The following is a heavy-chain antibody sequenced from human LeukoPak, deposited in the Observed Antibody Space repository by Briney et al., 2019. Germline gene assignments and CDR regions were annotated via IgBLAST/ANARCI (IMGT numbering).Heavy chain of an antibody. D-gene: IGHD3-3*01. J-gene: IGHJ4*02. V-gene: IGHV3-11*04. Sequence: VGSLRLSCAASGFTFSDYYMSWIRQAPGKGLEWVSYISSSGSTIYYADSVKGRFTISRDNAKNSLYLQMNSLRAEDTAVYYCARSIGFLGWLRLYLDYWGQGTLVTVSS. CDR1: GFTFSDYY. CDR3: ARSIGFLGWLRLYLDY. CDR2: ISSSGSTI.